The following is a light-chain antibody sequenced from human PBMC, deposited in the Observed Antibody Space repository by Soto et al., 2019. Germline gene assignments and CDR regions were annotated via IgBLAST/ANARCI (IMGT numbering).Light chain of an antibody. V-gene: IGKV3-15*01. CDR1: QTVRGN. CDR2: GAS. Sequence: EIVMTQSPATLSVSPGERATLSCRASQTVRGNLAWYQQKPGQAPRLLIYGASTRATDIPARFSGSGSGTEFTLTISGLQSEDFAIYYCQQYDNWPPWTFGQGTKVEIK. CDR3: QQYDNWPPWT. J-gene: IGKJ1*01.